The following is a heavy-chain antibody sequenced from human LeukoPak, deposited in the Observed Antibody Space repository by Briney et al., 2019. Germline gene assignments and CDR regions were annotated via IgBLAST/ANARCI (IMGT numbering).Heavy chain of an antibody. CDR1: GGSFSVYY. CDR3: ARAVAADFAFDI. D-gene: IGHD2-15*01. V-gene: IGHV4-34*01. Sequence: PSETLSLTCAVYGGSFSVYYWSWIRQPPGKGLEWIGEINHSGSTNYNPSLKSRVTISVDTSKNQFSLKLSSVTAADTAVYYCARAVAADFAFDIWGQGTMVTVSS. J-gene: IGHJ3*02. CDR2: INHSGST.